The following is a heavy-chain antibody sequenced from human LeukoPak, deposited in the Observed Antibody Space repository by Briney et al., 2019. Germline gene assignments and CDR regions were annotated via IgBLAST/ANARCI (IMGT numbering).Heavy chain of an antibody. D-gene: IGHD2-2*01. CDR1: VFTFSSHG. J-gene: IGHJ4*02. CDR3: AKDTDLWRHWSSTSCPIDY. V-gene: IGHV3-30*18. CDR2: ISYDGSNK. Sequence: PGGSLRLSCGASVFTFSSHGMLWVRQAPGKGLEWVAVISYDGSNKYYADSVKGRFTISRDNSKNTLYLQRNSLRAEDTAVYYCAKDTDLWRHWSSTSCPIDYWGQGTLVTVSS.